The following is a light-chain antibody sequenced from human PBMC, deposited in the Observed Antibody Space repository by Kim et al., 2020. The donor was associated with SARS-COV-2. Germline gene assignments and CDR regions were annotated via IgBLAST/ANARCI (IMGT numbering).Light chain of an antibody. V-gene: IGLV2-14*03. CDR1: NSDVGAYNY. CDR3: CSYTGSNSLPYV. CDR2: DVN. J-gene: IGLJ1*01. Sequence: SITISCTGTNSDVGAYNYVSWYQQHPGKAPKLIIYDVNNRPSGVSNRFSGSKSGNTASLTISGLQAEDEADYYCCSYTGSNSLPYVFGTGTKVTVL.